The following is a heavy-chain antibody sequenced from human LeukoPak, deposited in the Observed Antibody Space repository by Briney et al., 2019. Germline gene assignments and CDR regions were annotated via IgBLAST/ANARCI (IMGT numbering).Heavy chain of an antibody. V-gene: IGHV3-21*01. D-gene: IGHD6-13*01. CDR2: ISSSSSYI. CDR1: GFTFSSYS. Sequence: GGSLRLSCAASGFTFSSYSMNWVRQAPGKGLEWGSSISSSSSYIYYADSVKGRFTISRDNAKNTLYLQMNSLRAEDTAVYYCARDTGYSSSWDFDYWGQGTLVTVSS. CDR3: ARDTGYSSSWDFDY. J-gene: IGHJ4*02.